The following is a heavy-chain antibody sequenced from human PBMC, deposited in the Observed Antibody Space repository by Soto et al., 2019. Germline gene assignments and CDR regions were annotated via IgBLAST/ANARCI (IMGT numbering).Heavy chain of an antibody. Sequence: QVQLQESGPGLVKPSQTLSLTCTVSGGSISSGGYYWSWIRQHPGKGLEWIGYIYYSGSTYYNPSLKSRVTLSVDTSKNQFSLKLSSVTAADTAVYYCARERSGYGYGMDVWGQGTTVTVSS. CDR3: ARERSGYGYGMDV. CDR2: IYYSGST. CDR1: GGSISSGGYY. J-gene: IGHJ6*02. D-gene: IGHD5-12*01. V-gene: IGHV4-31*03.